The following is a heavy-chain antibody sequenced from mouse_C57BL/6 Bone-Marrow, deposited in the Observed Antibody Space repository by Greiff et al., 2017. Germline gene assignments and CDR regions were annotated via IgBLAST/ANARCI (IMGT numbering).Heavy chain of an antibody. Sequence: EVKVEESGPGLVKPSQSLSLTCSVTGYSITSGYYWNWIRQFPGNKLEWMGYISYDGSNNYNPSLKNRISITRDTSKNQFFLKLNSVTTEDTATYYCARDQRATGFDYWGQGTTLTVSS. J-gene: IGHJ2*01. CDR1: GYSITSGYY. CDR2: ISYDGSN. D-gene: IGHD3-1*01. V-gene: IGHV3-6*01. CDR3: ARDQRATGFDY.